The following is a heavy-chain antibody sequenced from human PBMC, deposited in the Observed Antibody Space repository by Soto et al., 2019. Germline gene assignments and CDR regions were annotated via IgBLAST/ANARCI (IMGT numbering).Heavy chain of an antibody. Sequence: EVQLVESGGGLVKPGGSLRLSCAASGFTFSNAWMNWVRQAPGKGLEWVGRFKSKADGGTTDYAAPVKGRFTISRDDSKNTLYLQMNSLKTEDTAVYFCTTGGNSGSYSLFDYWGQGTLVTVSS. D-gene: IGHD1-26*01. CDR1: GFTFSNAW. CDR3: TTGGNSGSYSLFDY. J-gene: IGHJ4*02. CDR2: FKSKADGGTT. V-gene: IGHV3-15*07.